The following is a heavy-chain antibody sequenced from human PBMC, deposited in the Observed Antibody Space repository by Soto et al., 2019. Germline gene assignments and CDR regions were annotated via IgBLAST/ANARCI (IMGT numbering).Heavy chain of an antibody. CDR2: ISSSSSTV. V-gene: IGHV3-48*02. D-gene: IGHD3-10*01. CDR1: GFSFSRYN. J-gene: IGHJ4*02. CDR3: ALSYYGSGTSFDY. Sequence: GGALRLSCAASGFSFSRYNMNWVRQATGKGLECISYISSSSSTVYYADSVKGRFTLSRDNAKNSLYLQMNRLRDEDTAVFYCALSYYGSGTSFDYRGRGTLVTVSP.